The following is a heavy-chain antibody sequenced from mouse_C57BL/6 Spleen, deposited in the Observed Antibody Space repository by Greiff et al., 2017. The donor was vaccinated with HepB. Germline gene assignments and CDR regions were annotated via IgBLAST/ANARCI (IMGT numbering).Heavy chain of an antibody. J-gene: IGHJ4*01. CDR3: ARGTYYGKVGAMDY. V-gene: IGHV1-52*01. Sequence: QVQLQQPGAELVRPGSSVKLSCKASGYTFTSYWMHWVKQRPLQGLEWIGNIDPSDSETHYNQKFKDKATLTVDKSSSTAYMQLSSLTSEDSAVYYCARGTYYGKVGAMDYWGQGTSVTVSS. CDR2: IDPSDSET. CDR1: GYTFTSYW. D-gene: IGHD2-10*01.